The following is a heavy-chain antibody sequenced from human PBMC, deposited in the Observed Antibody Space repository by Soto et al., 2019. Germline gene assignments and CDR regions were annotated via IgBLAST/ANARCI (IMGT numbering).Heavy chain of an antibody. V-gene: IGHV1-69*08. CDR2: IIPIIGRI. CDR3: AGDPDSHYNDSHASSYP. J-gene: IGHJ5*02. CDR1: GGTFSTDT. Sequence: QVQLVQSGAEVKKPGSSVKVSCKASGGTFSTDTITWVRQAPGQGLEWMGRIIPIIGRINYAQKFQVTVTITADKFPGTAYMELMRLRSDDTAVYYCAGDPDSHYNDSHASSYPWGQGTLVTVSS. D-gene: IGHD3-22*01.